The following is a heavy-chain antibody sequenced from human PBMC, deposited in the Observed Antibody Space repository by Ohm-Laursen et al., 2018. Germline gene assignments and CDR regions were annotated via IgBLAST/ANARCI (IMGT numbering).Heavy chain of an antibody. CDR2: MYYSGDT. V-gene: IGHV4-59*12. CDR1: GASISSYY. D-gene: IGHD3-22*01. CDR3: ARDSSGYFYRWLDY. J-gene: IGHJ4*02. Sequence: SETLSLTCTVSGASISSYYWSWIRQPPGKGLEWIGYMYYSGDTNYNPSLKSRITTSVDTSKNQFSLKLSSVTAADTAVYYCARDSSGYFYRWLDYWGQGTLVTVSS.